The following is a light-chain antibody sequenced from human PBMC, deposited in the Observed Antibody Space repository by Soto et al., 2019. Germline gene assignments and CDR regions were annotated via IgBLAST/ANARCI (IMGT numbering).Light chain of an antibody. CDR1: QAINKN. CDR2: DAS. CDR3: HQSYNSPYT. V-gene: IGKV1-39*01. Sequence: DIQMTQSPASLSASVGARVTITCRARQAINKNLNWYRHKLGKAPELLIYDASDSQAGFPSRVSGSGSVTDFTIIISVLQPEAFATYYCHQSYNSPYTFGQGTKLASK. J-gene: IGKJ2*01.